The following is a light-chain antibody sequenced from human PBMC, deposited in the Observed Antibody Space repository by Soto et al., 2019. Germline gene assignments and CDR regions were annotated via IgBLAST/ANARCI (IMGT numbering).Light chain of an antibody. J-gene: IGKJ2*01. CDR2: AAS. V-gene: IGKV1-39*01. Sequence: DIQMTQSPSSLSTSVGDRVNITCRASQSISTYLTWYQQKPGKAPKLLIYAASSLQSGVPLRFSGSGSGTDFPLTITSLPPEDFATFYCQQSYSSTHTFGQGTKLEIK. CDR1: QSISTY. CDR3: QQSYSSTHT.